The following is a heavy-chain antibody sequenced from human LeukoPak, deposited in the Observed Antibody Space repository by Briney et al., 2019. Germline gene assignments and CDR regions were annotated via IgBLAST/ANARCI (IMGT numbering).Heavy chain of an antibody. CDR1: GYSFTSYR. CDR2: IYPGDSDT. Sequence: GKSLKISCKGSGYSFTSYRIGWVRQMPGKGLEWMGIIYPGDSDTRYSPSFQGQVTISADKSISTAYLQWSSLKASDTAMYYCASSRDGYKGYFDYWGQGTLVTVSS. CDR3: ASSRDGYKGYFDY. V-gene: IGHV5-51*01. J-gene: IGHJ4*02. D-gene: IGHD5-24*01.